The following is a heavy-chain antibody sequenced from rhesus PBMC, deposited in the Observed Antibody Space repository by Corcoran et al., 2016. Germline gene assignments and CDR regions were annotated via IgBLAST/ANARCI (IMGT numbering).Heavy chain of an antibody. CDR3: ARHRVTGVIIIGFDY. J-gene: IGHJ4*01. CDR1: GGSISSSHL. Sequence: QVQLQESGPAVVQPSEPLSLTCAVSGGSISSSHLLSWIRQSPGKGLEWIGGIYGSGGRTEYNPSLKSRVTISKDTSKNQFSLKLSSVTAADTAVYYCARHRVTGVIIIGFDYWGQGVLVTVSS. V-gene: IGHV4-93*02. CDR2: IYGSGGRT. D-gene: IGHD3-34*01.